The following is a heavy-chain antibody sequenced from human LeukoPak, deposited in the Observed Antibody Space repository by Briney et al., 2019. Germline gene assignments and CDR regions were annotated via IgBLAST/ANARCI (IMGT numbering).Heavy chain of an antibody. CDR2: IHNCVGTT. CDR1: GFTFSSYT. D-gene: IGHD3-16*01. CDR3: AKDSAFGGEDS. Sequence: GGSLRLSCTASGFTFSSYTMNWVRQAPGKGLEWVSAIHNCVGTTSYADSVKGRFTISRDNSKNTLFLQMNSLRAEGTAVYYCAKDSAFGGEDSWGQGTLVTVSS. V-gene: IGHV3-23*01. J-gene: IGHJ4*02.